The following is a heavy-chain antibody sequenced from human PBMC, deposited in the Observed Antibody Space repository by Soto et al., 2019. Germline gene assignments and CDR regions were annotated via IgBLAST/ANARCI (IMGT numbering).Heavy chain of an antibody. J-gene: IGHJ6*02. Sequence: QVQLVESGGGAVQPGRSLRLSCAASGFTFSSYAMHWVRQAPGKGLEWVAVISYDGSNKYYADSVKGRFTISRDNSKNTLYLQMNSLRAEDTAVYYCARAMGPYQEYYYYGMDVWGQGTTVTVSS. V-gene: IGHV3-30-3*01. CDR3: ARAMGPYQEYYYYGMDV. CDR2: ISYDGSNK. D-gene: IGHD2-2*01. CDR1: GFTFSSYA.